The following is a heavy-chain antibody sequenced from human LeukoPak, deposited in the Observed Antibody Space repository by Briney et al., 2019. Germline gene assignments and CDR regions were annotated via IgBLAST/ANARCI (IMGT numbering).Heavy chain of an antibody. CDR2: IYSGGST. V-gene: IGHV3-53*01. Sequence: GGSLRLSCAASGFTVSSNYMSWVRQAPGKGLKWVSVIYSGGSTYYADSVKGRFTISRDNSKNTLYLQMNSLRAEDTAVYYCARGTDDTYYYDSSGYYFDYWGQGTLVTVSS. J-gene: IGHJ4*02. CDR3: ARGTDDTYYYDSSGYYFDY. CDR1: GFTVSSNY. D-gene: IGHD3-22*01.